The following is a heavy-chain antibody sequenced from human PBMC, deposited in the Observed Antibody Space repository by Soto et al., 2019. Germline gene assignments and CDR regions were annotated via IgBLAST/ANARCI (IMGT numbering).Heavy chain of an antibody. D-gene: IGHD2-21*02. J-gene: IGHJ6*02. CDR2: ISAYNGNT. CDR1: GYTFTSYG. CDR3: ARQPIVVVTATPYYYYGMDV. V-gene: IGHV1-18*01. Sequence: QVQLVQSGAEVKKPGASVKVSCKASGYTFTSYGISWVRQAPGQGLEWMGWISAYNGNTNYAQKLQGRVTMTTDTSTSTAYMELRSLRSDDTAVYYCARQPIVVVTATPYYYYGMDVWGQGTTVTVSS.